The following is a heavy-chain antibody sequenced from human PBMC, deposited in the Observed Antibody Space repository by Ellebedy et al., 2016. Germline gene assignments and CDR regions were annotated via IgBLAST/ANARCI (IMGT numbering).Heavy chain of an antibody. CDR3: ARDTRDGVGASEAFYDP. J-gene: IGHJ5*02. D-gene: IGHD1-26*01. CDR2: NNNR. CDR1: GYSFINYD. Sequence: ASVKVSCXASGYSFINYDINWVRQAPGQGLEWLGGNNNRNHAQKFQGRVTMTTDTSTTTAYMELRSLRLDDTAVYYCARDTRDGVGASEAFYDPWGQGTLVTVS. V-gene: IGHV1-18*01.